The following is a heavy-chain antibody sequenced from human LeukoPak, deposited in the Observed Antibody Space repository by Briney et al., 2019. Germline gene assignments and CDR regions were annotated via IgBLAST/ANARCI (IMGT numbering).Heavy chain of an antibody. CDR2: VSGAGTA. V-gene: IGHV4-4*07. D-gene: IGHD1-7*01. CDR3: ARGKELTGTSGHYSFDF. J-gene: IGHJ4*02. CDR1: TGSLNSYF. Sequence: SETLSLTCTVSTGSLNSYFWTWVRQPAGKGLEWIGRVSGAGTAYSNPSLESRVIISLDTSRNQFSLKLMSVTAADTAVYYCARGKELTGTSGHYSFDFWGQGTLVSVSS.